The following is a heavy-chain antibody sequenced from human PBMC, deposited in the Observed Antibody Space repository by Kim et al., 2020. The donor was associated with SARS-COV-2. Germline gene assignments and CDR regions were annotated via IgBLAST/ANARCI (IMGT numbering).Heavy chain of an antibody. J-gene: IGHJ6*02. CDR2: IYHSGST. D-gene: IGHD5-12*01. CDR1: GYSISSGYY. Sequence: SETLSLTCTVSGYSISSGYYWGWIRQPPGKGLEWIGSIYHSGSTYYNPSLKSRVTISVDTSKNQFSLKLSSVTAADTAVYYCARGGLRRFLIYYYGMDVWGQGTTVTVSS. CDR3: ARGGLRRFLIYYYGMDV. V-gene: IGHV4-38-2*02.